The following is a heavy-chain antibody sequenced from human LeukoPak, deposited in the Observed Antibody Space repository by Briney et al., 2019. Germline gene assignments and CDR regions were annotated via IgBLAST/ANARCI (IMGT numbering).Heavy chain of an antibody. J-gene: IGHJ4*02. D-gene: IGHD2-8*02. CDR1: GYTFTDFY. V-gene: IGHV1-2*02. CDR3: AREGFCTGSKCPAEY. Sequence: ASVKVSCKASGYTFTDFYIQWVRQAPGQGLEWMGWINPNSGGTNYAQNFQGRVTMTRDTSISTAYMELSRLTSDDTAVYYCAREGFCTGSKCPAEYWGQGTLVTVSS. CDR2: INPNSGGT.